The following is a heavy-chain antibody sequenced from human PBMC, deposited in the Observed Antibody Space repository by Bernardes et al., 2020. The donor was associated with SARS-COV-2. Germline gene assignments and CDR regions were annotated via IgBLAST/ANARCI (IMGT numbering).Heavy chain of an antibody. CDR3: TRGPLSGYGSFGV. CDR2: INGGGSSV. Sequence: GGSLRLSCAASGFSFSDYWLHWVRQAPWKGLVWVSRINGGGSSVNYADSVKGRFTISRDNAKNTLYLQMSSLSAEETAVYYCTRGPLSGYGSFGVWGQGTLVTVSS. V-gene: IGHV3-74*01. D-gene: IGHD5-12*01. CDR1: GFSFSDYW. J-gene: IGHJ4*02.